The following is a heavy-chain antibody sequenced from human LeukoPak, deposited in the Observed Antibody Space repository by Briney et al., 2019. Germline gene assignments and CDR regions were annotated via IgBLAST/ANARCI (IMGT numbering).Heavy chain of an antibody. J-gene: IGHJ4*02. CDR1: GFTFSSYA. D-gene: IGHD6-13*01. V-gene: IGHV3-30-3*01. CDR3: AKDGPIFRYSSSCYLGADY. CDR2: ISYDGSNK. Sequence: GGSLRLSCAASGFTFSSYAMHWVRQAPGKGLEWVAVISYDGSNKYYADSVKGRFTISRDNSKNTLYLQMNSLRAEDTAVYYCAKDGPIFRYSSSCYLGADYWGQGTLVTVSS.